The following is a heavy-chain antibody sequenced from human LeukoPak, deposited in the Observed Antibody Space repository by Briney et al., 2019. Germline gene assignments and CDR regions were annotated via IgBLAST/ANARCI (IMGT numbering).Heavy chain of an antibody. CDR3: ARHQRDYYDTSGTPKYFYGKDV. CDR1: GYTFTNYW. D-gene: IGHD3-22*01. Sequence: GESLKISCKASGYTFTNYWIGWVRQMPGKGPEWMGIIYPGDSDIKYSPSFQGQVTVSADRSISTAYLQWSSLKASDTAMYYCARHQRDYYDTSGTPKYFYGKDVWGQGTTVTVSS. J-gene: IGHJ6*02. V-gene: IGHV5-51*01. CDR2: IYPGDSDI.